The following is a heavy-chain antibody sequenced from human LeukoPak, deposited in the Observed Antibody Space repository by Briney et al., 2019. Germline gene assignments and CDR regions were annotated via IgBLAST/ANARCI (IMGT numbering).Heavy chain of an antibody. J-gene: IGHJ4*02. CDR2: INPNSGGA. Sequence: GASVKVSCKASGYTFTGYYMHWVRRAPGQGLEWMGWINPNSGGANYAQKFQGRVTMTRDTSISTAYMELSRLRSDDTAVYYCARDPVGGITIFGVAEYYFDYWGQGTLVTVSS. CDR3: ARDPVGGITIFGVAEYYFDY. V-gene: IGHV1-2*02. D-gene: IGHD3-3*01. CDR1: GYTFTGYY.